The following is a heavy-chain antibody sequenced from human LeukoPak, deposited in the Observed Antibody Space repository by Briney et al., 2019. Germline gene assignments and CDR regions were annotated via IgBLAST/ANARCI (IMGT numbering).Heavy chain of an antibody. CDR1: GGSFSGYY. J-gene: IGHJ6*03. CDR3: ATGRNGVVPAPILGVGPWYNYHYMDV. CDR2: IDHSGTT. V-gene: IGHV4-34*01. D-gene: IGHD2-2*02. Sequence: SETLSLTCVVYGGSFSGYYWTWIRQPPGKGLQWIGEIDHSGTTNYNPSLKSRVTMSVDTSKNQFSLMVSSVTAADTAVYYCATGRNGVVPAPILGVGPWYNYHYMDVWGKGTTVTVSS.